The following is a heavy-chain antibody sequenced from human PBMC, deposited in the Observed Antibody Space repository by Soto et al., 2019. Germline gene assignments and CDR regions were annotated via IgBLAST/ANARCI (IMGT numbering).Heavy chain of an antibody. V-gene: IGHV4-39*01. CDR2: IYYSGIT. Sequence: SETLSLTCTVSGGSISSSSYYWGWIRQPPGKGLEWIGSIYYSGITYYNPSLQSRVTVSVDTSKNQFSLKLSSVTATDTAVYYCARHSGSYYFWFDSWGQGTLATVSS. J-gene: IGHJ5*01. CDR1: GGSISSSSYY. D-gene: IGHD1-26*01. CDR3: ARHSGSYYFWFDS.